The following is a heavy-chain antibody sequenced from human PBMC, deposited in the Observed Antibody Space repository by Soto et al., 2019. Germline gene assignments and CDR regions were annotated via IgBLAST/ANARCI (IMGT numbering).Heavy chain of an antibody. V-gene: IGHV1-2*02. CDR3: ARDGPRAYDSSGYYSMYFDY. Sequence: ASVKVSCKASGYTFTGYYMHWVRQAPGQGLEWMGWINPNSGGTNYAQKFQGRVTMTRDTSISTAYMELSRLRSDDTAVYYCARDGPRAYDSSGYYSMYFDYCDQGTLGTVSS. D-gene: IGHD3-22*01. CDR1: GYTFTGYY. CDR2: INPNSGGT. J-gene: IGHJ4*02.